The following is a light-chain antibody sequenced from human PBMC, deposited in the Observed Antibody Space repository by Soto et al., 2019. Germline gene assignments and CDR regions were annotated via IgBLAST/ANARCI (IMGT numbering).Light chain of an antibody. CDR3: QQRSNWPPIT. CDR1: QSVSSY. CDR2: DAS. J-gene: IGKJ5*01. Sequence: EIVLTQSPATLSLSPGERATLSCRASQSVSSYLAWYQQKPGQAPRLLLYDASNRAPGIPARFSGSGSGTDFTLPISSLAPEDFAVYYCQQRSNWPPITFGQGTRLEIK. V-gene: IGKV3-11*01.